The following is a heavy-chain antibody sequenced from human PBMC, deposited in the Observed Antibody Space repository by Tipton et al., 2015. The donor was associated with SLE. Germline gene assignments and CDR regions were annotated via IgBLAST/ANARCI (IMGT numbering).Heavy chain of an antibody. V-gene: IGHV1-8*01. CDR1: GYTFTSYD. CDR3: ATLVATPTYYHYGMDV. Sequence: QLVQSGAEVKKPGASVKVSCKASGYTFTSYDINWVRQATGQGLEWMGWMNPNSGNTGYAQKFQGRVTMTRNTSISTAYMELSSLRSEDTAVYYCATLVATPTYYHYGMDVWGQGTTVTVSS. CDR2: MNPNSGNT. D-gene: IGHD5-12*01. J-gene: IGHJ6*02.